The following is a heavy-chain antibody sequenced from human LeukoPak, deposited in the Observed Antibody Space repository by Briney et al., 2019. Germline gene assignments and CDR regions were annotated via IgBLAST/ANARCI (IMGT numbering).Heavy chain of an antibody. D-gene: IGHD5-24*01. CDR2: IYPGDSDT. J-gene: IGHJ4*02. Sequence: GESLKTSCKGSGYSFSSYWTGWVRQMPGKGLEWMGIIYPGDSDTRYSPSFQGQVTISADKSISTAYLQWSILKASDTAMYYCARRDGYDSTTFDYWGQGTLVTVSS. CDR1: GYSFSSYW. CDR3: ARRDGYDSTTFDY. V-gene: IGHV5-51*01.